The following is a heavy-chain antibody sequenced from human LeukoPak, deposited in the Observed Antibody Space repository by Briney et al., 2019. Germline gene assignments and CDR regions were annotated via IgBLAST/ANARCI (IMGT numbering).Heavy chain of an antibody. CDR1: GGSFSGYY. D-gene: IGHD2-21*02. CDR2: INHSGRT. CDR3: ARVLVVVTATTRDAFDI. J-gene: IGHJ3*02. V-gene: IGHV4-34*01. Sequence: TSETLSLTCAVYGGSFSGYYWSRIRQPPGKGLEWIGEINHSGRTNYNPSLKSRVTISVDTSKNQFSLKLSSVTAADTAVYYCARVLVVVTATTRDAFDIWGQGTMVTVSS.